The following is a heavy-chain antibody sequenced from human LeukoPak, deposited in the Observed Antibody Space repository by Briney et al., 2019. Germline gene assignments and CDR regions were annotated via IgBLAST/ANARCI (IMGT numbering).Heavy chain of an antibody. Sequence: KPSETLSLTCTVSGGSISSSSYYWGWIRQPPGKGLERIGSIYYSGSTYYNPSLKSRVTISVDTSKHQFSLKLSSVTAADTAVYYCARGSTVTAFDPWGQGTLVTVSS. CDR1: GGSISSSSYY. CDR3: ARGSTVTAFDP. J-gene: IGHJ5*02. CDR2: IYYSGST. V-gene: IGHV4-39*01. D-gene: IGHD4-17*01.